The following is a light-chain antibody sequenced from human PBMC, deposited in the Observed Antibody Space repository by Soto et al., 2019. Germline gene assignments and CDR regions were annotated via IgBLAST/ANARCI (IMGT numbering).Light chain of an antibody. V-gene: IGKV1-5*01. Sequence: DIQMTQSPSTLSASVGDRVSSTCLSSQSISSWFAWYQQKPGKAPKLLIYAASTLQSGVPSRFRGSGSGTDFTLTISSLQPEDFATYYCQQLGETFGPGTKVAI. J-gene: IGKJ3*01. CDR1: QSISSW. CDR3: QQLGET. CDR2: AAS.